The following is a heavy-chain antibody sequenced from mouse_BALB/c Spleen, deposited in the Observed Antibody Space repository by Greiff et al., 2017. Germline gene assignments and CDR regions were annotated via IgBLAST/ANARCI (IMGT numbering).Heavy chain of an antibody. CDR2: IDPYYGGT. D-gene: IGHD2-13*01. J-gene: IGHJ2*01. CDR3: ARGWNGDYDY. CDR1: GYSFTGYN. V-gene: IGHV1S135*01. Sequence: EVQLVESGPELEKPGASVKISCKASGYSFTGYNMNWVKQSNGKSLEWIGNIDPYYGGTSYNQKFKGQATLTVDKSSSTAFMQLSSLTSEDSAVYYCARGWNGDYDYWGQGTTLTVSS.